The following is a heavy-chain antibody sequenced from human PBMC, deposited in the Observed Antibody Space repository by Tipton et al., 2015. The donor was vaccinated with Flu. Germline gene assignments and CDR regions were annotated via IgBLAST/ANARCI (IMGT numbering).Heavy chain of an antibody. CDR1: GFPFSEFW. J-gene: IGHJ5*02. V-gene: IGHV3-7*01. CDR3: AKVIPELVAGLDL. Sequence: LSLTCAATGFPFSEFWMHWVRQAPGKGLEWVAHINQDGSEESYVESVKGRFTISRDNARNSLYLQMNSLRAEDTAVYHCAKVIPELVAGLDLWGQGTLVTVSS. D-gene: IGHD6-19*01. CDR2: INQDGSEE.